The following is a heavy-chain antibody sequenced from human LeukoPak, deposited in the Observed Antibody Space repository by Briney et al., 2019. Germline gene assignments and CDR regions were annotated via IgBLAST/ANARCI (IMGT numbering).Heavy chain of an antibody. CDR2: ISYDGNSK. CDR3: AREVGYSSSFDY. CDR1: GFTFSSYA. V-gene: IGHV3-30-3*01. J-gene: IGHJ4*01. D-gene: IGHD6-13*01. Sequence: GGSLRLSCAASGFTFSSYAFHWVRQAPGKGLEWVGVISYDGNSKYYADSVKGRFTISRDNSKTTRYLQMSSLRAEDTAVFYCAREVGYSSSFDYWGHGTLVTVSS.